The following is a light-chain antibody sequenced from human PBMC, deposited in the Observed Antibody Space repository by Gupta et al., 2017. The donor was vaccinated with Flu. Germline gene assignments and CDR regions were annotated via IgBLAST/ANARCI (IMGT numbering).Light chain of an antibody. CDR3: SAWDDIRSAWV. Sequence: QSVLTQPPSASGTPGQGVTISCSGGNSNIGNNYVYWYQQFPGAAPRVLIYRNHNRPAGVPDRFSGSKSGNSAALAISRLRAEDEADYYCSAWDDIRSAWVLGGGTKVTVL. V-gene: IGLV1-47*01. J-gene: IGLJ3*02. CDR1: NSNIGNNY. CDR2: RNH.